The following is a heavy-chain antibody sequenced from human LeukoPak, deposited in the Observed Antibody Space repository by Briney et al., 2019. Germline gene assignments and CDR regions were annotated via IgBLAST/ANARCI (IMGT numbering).Heavy chain of an antibody. CDR1: GGSVTSGTSY. CDR3: ARAINLNYYDTSGYYFDY. D-gene: IGHD3-22*01. CDR2: VSYIGAT. Sequence: PSETLSLTCTVSGGSVTSGTSYWSWIRQPPGKGLEYIGDVSYIGATTYNPSLKCRVTILADTSKNLFSLKLSSVTAADTAVYYCARAINLNYYDTSGYYFDYWGQGTLVTVSS. V-gene: IGHV4-61*01. J-gene: IGHJ4*02.